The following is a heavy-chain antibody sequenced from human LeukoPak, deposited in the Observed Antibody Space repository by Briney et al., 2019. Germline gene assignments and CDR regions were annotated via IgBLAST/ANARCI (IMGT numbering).Heavy chain of an antibody. CDR3: ARSIAAAGTPFDY. CDR2: IDWDDDK. CDR1: GFSLSPSGLC. V-gene: IGHV2-70*11. J-gene: IGHJ4*02. D-gene: IGHD6-13*01. Sequence: SGPALVKPTQTPTLPCTISGFSLSPSGLCVSWIRQPPGKALEWFARIDWDDDKYYSTSLKTRLTISKDTSKNQVVLTMTNMDPVDTATYYCARSIAAAGTPFDYWGQGTLATVSS.